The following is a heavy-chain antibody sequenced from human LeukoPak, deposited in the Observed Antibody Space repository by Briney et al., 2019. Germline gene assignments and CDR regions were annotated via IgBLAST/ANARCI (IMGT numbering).Heavy chain of an antibody. CDR2: IIPIFGTA. J-gene: IGHJ4*02. V-gene: IGHV1-69*13. CDR3: ARGGYSNDY. CDR1: GYTFTIYG. Sequence: SVKVSCKASGYTFTIYGISLVRQAPGQGLEWMGGIIPIFGTANYAQKFQGRVTITADESTSTAYMELSSLRSEDTAVYYCARGGYSNDYWGQGTLVTVSS. D-gene: IGHD2-21*01.